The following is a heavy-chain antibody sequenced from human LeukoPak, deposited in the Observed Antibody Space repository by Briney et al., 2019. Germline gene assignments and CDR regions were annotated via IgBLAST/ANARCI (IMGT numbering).Heavy chain of an antibody. Sequence: DSVKVSCKASGYTFTGYYMHWVRQAPGQGPEWMGWINSKSGGTNYAQKFQGRVTMTRDTSINTAYMELSRLRSDDTAVYYCARGGGRSYSDAFDIWGQGTVVTVSS. CDR3: ARGGGRSYSDAFDI. CDR1: GYTFTGYY. CDR2: INSKSGGT. D-gene: IGHD1-26*01. J-gene: IGHJ3*02. V-gene: IGHV1-2*02.